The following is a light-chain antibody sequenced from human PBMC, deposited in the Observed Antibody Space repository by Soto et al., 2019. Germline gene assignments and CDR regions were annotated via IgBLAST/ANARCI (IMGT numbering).Light chain of an antibody. CDR1: QNINDW. J-gene: IGKJ1*01. V-gene: IGKV1-5*01. Sequence: IHMTHSPSTLSASVGYRVTITFRASQNINDWLAWYQQKPGKAPKLLIYDASSLERGVPSRFSGSGSGTEFTLTINSLQPADFGTYYCQQYNSYSGAFGQGTKVDIK. CDR2: DAS. CDR3: QQYNSYSGA.